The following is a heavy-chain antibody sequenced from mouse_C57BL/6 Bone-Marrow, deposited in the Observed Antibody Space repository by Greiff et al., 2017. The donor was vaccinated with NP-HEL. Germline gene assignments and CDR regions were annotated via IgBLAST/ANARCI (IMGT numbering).Heavy chain of an antibody. J-gene: IGHJ1*03. Sequence: EVQLQESEGGLVQPGSSMKLSCTASGFTFSDYYMAWVRQVPEKGLEWVANINYDGSSTYYLDSLKSRFIISRDNAKNILYLQMSSLKSEDTATYYCARDPHYYGSSHWYFDVWGTGTTVTVSS. CDR3: ARDPHYYGSSHWYFDV. CDR2: INYDGSST. D-gene: IGHD1-1*01. V-gene: IGHV5-16*01. CDR1: GFTFSDYY.